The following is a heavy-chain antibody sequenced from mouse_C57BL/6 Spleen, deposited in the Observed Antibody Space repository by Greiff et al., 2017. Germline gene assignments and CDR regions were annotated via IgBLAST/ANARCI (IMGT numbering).Heavy chain of an antibody. J-gene: IGHJ1*03. CDR3: ARRSMVTTKYFDV. CDR1: GYTFTGYW. V-gene: IGHV1-9*01. D-gene: IGHD2-2*01. CDR2: ILPGSGST. Sequence: QVQLQQSGAELMKPGASVKLSCKATGYTFTGYWIEWVKQRPGHGLEWIGEILPGSGSTNYNEKFKGKATFTADTSSNTAYMQLSSLTTEDAAIXDCARRSMVTTKYFDVWGTGTTVTVSS.